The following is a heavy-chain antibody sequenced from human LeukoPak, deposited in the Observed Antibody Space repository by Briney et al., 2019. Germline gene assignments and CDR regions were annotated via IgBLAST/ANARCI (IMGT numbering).Heavy chain of an antibody. D-gene: IGHD6-19*01. CDR3: ARVGMDSSGGIDY. Sequence: SETLSLTCAVSGVSISTNNWWTWVRQPPGKGLEWIGEIYHSGSANYNPSLKSRVTISVDKSKNYFSQKLNSVTAADTAVYYCARVGMDSSGGIDYWGQGTLVTVSS. CDR2: IYHSGSA. CDR1: GVSISTNNW. V-gene: IGHV4-4*02. J-gene: IGHJ4*02.